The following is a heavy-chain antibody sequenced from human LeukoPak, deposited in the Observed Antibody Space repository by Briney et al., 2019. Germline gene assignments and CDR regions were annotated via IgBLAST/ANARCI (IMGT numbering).Heavy chain of an antibody. Sequence: SETLSLTCAVYGGSFSGYYWGWIRQPPGKGLEWIGSLYYSGSTYYNPSLKSRVTISVGTSKNQFSLKLSSVTAADTALYYCARAYSSSWYWNWFDPWGQGTLVTVSS. CDR1: GGSFSGYY. J-gene: IGHJ5*02. D-gene: IGHD6-13*01. CDR2: LYYSGST. V-gene: IGHV4-34*01. CDR3: ARAYSSSWYWNWFDP.